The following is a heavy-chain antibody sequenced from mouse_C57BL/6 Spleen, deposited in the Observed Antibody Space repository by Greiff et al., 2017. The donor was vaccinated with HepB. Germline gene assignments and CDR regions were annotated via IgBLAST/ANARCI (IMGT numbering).Heavy chain of an antibody. CDR3: ANDLLPFAY. CDR1: GYAFSSSW. J-gene: IGHJ3*01. V-gene: IGHV1-82*01. Sequence: VQLVESGPELVKPGASVKISCKASGYAFSSSWMNWVKQRPGKGLEWIGRIYPGDGDTNYNGKFKGKATLTADKSSSTAYMQLSSLTSEDSAVYFCANDLLPFAYWGQGTLVTVSA. D-gene: IGHD2-10*01. CDR2: IYPGDGDT.